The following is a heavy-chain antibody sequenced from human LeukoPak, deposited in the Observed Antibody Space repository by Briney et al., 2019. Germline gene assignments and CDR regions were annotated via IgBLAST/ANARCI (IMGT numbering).Heavy chain of an antibody. CDR1: AYSFTSYW. CDR3: ARSVDDILTGSFDY. Sequence: HGESLKISCKGSAYSFTSYWIGGLRQMPGKGLEWMGIIYPGDSDTRYSPSFQGQVTISADKSISTAYLQWSSLKASDTAMYYCARSVDDILTGSFDYWGQGTLVTVSS. CDR2: IYPGDSDT. J-gene: IGHJ4*02. V-gene: IGHV5-51*01. D-gene: IGHD3-9*01.